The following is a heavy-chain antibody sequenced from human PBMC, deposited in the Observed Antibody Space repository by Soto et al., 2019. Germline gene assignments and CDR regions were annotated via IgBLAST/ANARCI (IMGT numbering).Heavy chain of an antibody. V-gene: IGHV3-9*01. CDR2: ISWNSGSI. J-gene: IGHJ6*02. CDR1: GFTFDDCA. CDR3: AKGAPVVTPQDYYYYYGMDV. Sequence: EVQLVESGGGLVQPGRSLRLSCAASGFTFDDCAMHWVRQAPGKGLEWVSGISWNSGSIGYADSVKGRFTISRDNAKNSLYLQMNSLRAEDTALYYCAKGAPVVTPQDYYYYYGMDVWGQGTTVTVSS. D-gene: IGHD2-21*02.